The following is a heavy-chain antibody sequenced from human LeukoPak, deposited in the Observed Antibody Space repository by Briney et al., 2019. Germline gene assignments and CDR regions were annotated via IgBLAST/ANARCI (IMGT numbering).Heavy chain of an antibody. CDR3: ARARSPSSGYLLRDHNWFDP. CDR1: RGTFSSYA. V-gene: IGHV1-69*05. Sequence: GSSVKVSCKASRGTFSSYAISWVRQAPGQGLEWMGGIIPIFGTANHAQKFQGRVTITTDESTSTAYMELSSLRSEDTAVYYCARARSPSSGYLLRDHNWFDPWGQGTLVTVSS. J-gene: IGHJ5*02. CDR2: IIPIFGTA. D-gene: IGHD3-22*01.